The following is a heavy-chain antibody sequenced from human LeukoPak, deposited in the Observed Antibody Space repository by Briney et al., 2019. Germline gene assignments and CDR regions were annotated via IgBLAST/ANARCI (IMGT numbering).Heavy chain of an antibody. D-gene: IGHD3-10*01. J-gene: IGHJ4*02. CDR3: ARDSGPEYYGSGSYYPY. V-gene: IGHV3-7*01. CDR1: GFTFSSYW. CDR2: IKQDGSEK. Sequence: GGSLRLSCAASGFTFSSYWMSWVRQAPGKGLEWVANIKQDGSEKYYVDSVKGRFTISRDNAKNSLYLQMNSLRAEDTAVYYCARDSGPEYYGSGSYYPYWGQGTLVTVSS.